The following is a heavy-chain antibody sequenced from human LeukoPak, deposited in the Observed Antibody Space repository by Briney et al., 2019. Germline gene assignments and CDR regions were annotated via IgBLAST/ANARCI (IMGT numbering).Heavy chain of an antibody. Sequence: SETLSLTCAVYGGSFSGYYWSWIRQPPGKGLEWIGEINHSGSTNYNPSLKSRVTISVDTSKNQFSLKLSSVTAADTAVYYCARDHSGYRDYWGQGTLVTVSS. J-gene: IGHJ4*02. CDR1: GGSFSGYY. D-gene: IGHD5-12*01. CDR3: ARDHSGYRDY. CDR2: INHSGST. V-gene: IGHV4-34*01.